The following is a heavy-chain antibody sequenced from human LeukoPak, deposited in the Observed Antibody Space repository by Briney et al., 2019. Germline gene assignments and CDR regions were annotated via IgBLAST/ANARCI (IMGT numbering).Heavy chain of an antibody. CDR3: ARGLAPPDYDFWSGYYLVNWFDP. CDR2: IYYSGST. Sequence: PSETLSLTCTVSGVSISSGGYYWSWIRQHPGKGLEWIGYIYYSGSTYYNPSLKSRVTISVDTSKNQFSLKLSSVTAADTAVYYCARGLAPPDYDFWSGYYLVNWFDPWGQGTLVTVSS. V-gene: IGHV4-31*03. CDR1: GVSISSGGYY. J-gene: IGHJ5*02. D-gene: IGHD3-3*01.